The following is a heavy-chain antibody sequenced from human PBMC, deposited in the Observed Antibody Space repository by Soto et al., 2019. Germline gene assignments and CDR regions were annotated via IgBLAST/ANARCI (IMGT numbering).Heavy chain of an antibody. D-gene: IGHD2-2*01. Sequence: QVQLQQWGAGLLKPSETLSLTCAVYGGSFSGYYLSWIRQPPGKGLEWIGEINHSGSTNYNPSLKSRVTISVDTSQNHVSLTLSSVTAADTAVYYCARCKRYCSSTSCVNGFAPCGQGPLVTVSS. J-gene: IGHJ5*02. CDR2: INHSGST. CDR1: GGSFSGYY. V-gene: IGHV4-34*01. CDR3: ARCKRYCSSTSCVNGFAP.